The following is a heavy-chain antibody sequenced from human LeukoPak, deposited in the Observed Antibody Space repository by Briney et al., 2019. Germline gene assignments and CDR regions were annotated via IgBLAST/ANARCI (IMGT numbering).Heavy chain of an antibody. Sequence: GASVKVSCKASGYTFTSYGISWVRQAPGQGLEWMGGIIPIFGTANYAQKFQGRVTITADKSTSTAYMELSSLRSEDTAVYYCANLRYYGSGRAHYMDVWGKGTTVTVSS. V-gene: IGHV1-69*06. CDR3: ANLRYYGSGRAHYMDV. CDR2: IIPIFGTA. CDR1: GYTFTSYG. D-gene: IGHD3-10*01. J-gene: IGHJ6*03.